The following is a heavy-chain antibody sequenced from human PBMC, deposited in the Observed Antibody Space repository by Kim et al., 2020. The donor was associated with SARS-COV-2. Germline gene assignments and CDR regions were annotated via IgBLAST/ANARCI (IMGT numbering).Heavy chain of an antibody. CDR1: GFTFSSYG. J-gene: IGHJ6*03. CDR2: ISYDGSNK. D-gene: IGHD5-18*01. Sequence: GGSLRLSCAASGFTFSSYGMHWVRQAPGKGLEWVAVISYDGSNKYYADSVKGRFTISRDNSKHTLYLQMNSLRAEDTAVYYCAKEGAASYYYYSYMDVWGKGTTVTVSS. CDR3: AKEGAASYYYYSYMDV. V-gene: IGHV3-30*18.